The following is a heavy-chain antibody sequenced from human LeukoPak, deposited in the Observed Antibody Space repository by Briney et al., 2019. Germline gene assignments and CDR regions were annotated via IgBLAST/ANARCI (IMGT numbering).Heavy chain of an antibody. V-gene: IGHV3-21*01. Sequence: PGGSLRLSCAASGFIFSSYSMNWVRQAPGKGLEWVSSISSSSSYIYCADSVKGRFTISRDNAKNSLYLQMNSLRAEDTAVCYCARDFGAVGATHFDYWGQGTLVTVSS. CDR3: ARDFGAVGATHFDY. D-gene: IGHD1-26*01. J-gene: IGHJ4*02. CDR2: ISSSSSYI. CDR1: GFIFSSYS.